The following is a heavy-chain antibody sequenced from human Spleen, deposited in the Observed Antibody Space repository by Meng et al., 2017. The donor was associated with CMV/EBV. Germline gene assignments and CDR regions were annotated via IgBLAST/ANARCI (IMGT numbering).Heavy chain of an antibody. D-gene: IGHD1-26*01. J-gene: IGHJ4*02. V-gene: IGHV3-74*01. CDR3: ARDRSGSYYFDY. CDR2: IKTDGSST. CDR1: GFTFRSYW. Sequence: CASSGFTFRSYWIHWVLQAPGKGLVWVSRIKTDGSSTSYADSVKGRFTISRDNAKNTLYLQMNSLIAEDMAVYYCARDRSGSYYFDYWGQGTLVTVSS.